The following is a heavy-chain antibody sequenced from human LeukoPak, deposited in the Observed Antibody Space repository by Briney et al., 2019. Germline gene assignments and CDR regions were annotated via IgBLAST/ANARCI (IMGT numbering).Heavy chain of an antibody. Sequence: SEILSLTCTVSGGSISSYYWSWIRQPPGKGLEWIGYIYYSGNTNDNPSLKSRVTISIDTSKNQFSLKLSSVTAADTAVYYCARVGSGCFDYWGQGTLVTVSS. CDR3: ARVGSGCFDY. J-gene: IGHJ4*02. D-gene: IGHD6-19*01. CDR1: GGSISSYY. CDR2: IYYSGNT. V-gene: IGHV4-59*01.